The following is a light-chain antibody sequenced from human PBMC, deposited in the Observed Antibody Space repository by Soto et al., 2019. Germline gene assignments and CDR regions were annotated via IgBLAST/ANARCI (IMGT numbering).Light chain of an antibody. CDR2: DAS. J-gene: IGKJ5*01. CDR3: QQYGNSPRVT. Sequence: EIVLTQSPGTLSLSPGERATLSCRASQSVFSNYFAWYQQKPGQPPRVLIHDASTSATGIPDRFSGSGSATDVTLLISRREPEDVSVYYCQQYGNSPRVTFGQGTRLEIK. V-gene: IGKV3-20*01. CDR1: QSVFSNY.